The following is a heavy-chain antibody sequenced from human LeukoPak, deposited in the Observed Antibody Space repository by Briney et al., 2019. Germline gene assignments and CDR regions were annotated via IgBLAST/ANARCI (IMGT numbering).Heavy chain of an antibody. CDR2: ISYDGSNK. D-gene: IGHD1-26*01. V-gene: IGHV3-30*04. J-gene: IGHJ4*02. CDR1: GFTFSSYA. Sequence: GGSLRLSCAASGFTFSSYAMHWVRQAPGKGLEWVAVISYDGSNKYYADSVKGRFTISRDNSKNTLYLQMNSLRAEDTAVYYCAKGGKLVGARDYFDYWGQGTLVTVSS. CDR3: AKGGKLVGARDYFDY.